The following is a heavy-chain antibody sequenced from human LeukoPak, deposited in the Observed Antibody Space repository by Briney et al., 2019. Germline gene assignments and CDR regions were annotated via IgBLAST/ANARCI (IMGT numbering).Heavy chain of an antibody. CDR1: GYTFTDNY. V-gene: IGHV1-2*02. Sequence: ASVKVSCKPSGYTFTDNYIHWVRQAPGQGLEWMGWINPHSGDTISAQNFQGRVTLTRDTSISTAYMELSRLRSDDTAVYYCARGEEWYYYDSSGYFTPYYFDYWGQGTLVTVSS. CDR3: ARGEEWYYYDSSGYFTPYYFDY. J-gene: IGHJ4*02. CDR2: INPHSGDT. D-gene: IGHD3-22*01.